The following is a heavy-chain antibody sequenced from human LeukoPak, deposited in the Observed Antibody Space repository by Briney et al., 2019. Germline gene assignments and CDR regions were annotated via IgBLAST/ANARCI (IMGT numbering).Heavy chain of an antibody. Sequence: GGSLRLSCAASGFTFSSYSMNWFGQAPGKGLEWVSYISSSSSTIYYADSVKGRFTISRDNAKNSLYLQMNSLRAEDTAVYYCASGRYYYGMDVWGQGTTVTVSS. J-gene: IGHJ6*02. CDR2: ISSSSSTI. V-gene: IGHV3-48*01. CDR1: GFTFSSYS. CDR3: ASGRYYYGMDV.